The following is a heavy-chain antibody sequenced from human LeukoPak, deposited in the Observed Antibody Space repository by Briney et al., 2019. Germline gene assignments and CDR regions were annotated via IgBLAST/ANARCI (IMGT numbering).Heavy chain of an antibody. J-gene: IGHJ5*02. CDR3: ARVVPYYDFWSGSFDP. V-gene: IGHV1-46*01. CDR1: GYTFTSYY. Sequence: ASVKVSCKASGYTFTSYYMHWVRQAPGQGLEWMGIINPSGGSTSYAQKFQGRVTMTRDTSTSTVYMELSSLRSEDTAVYYCARVVPYYDFWSGSFDPWGQGTLVTVSS. D-gene: IGHD3-3*01. CDR2: INPSGGST.